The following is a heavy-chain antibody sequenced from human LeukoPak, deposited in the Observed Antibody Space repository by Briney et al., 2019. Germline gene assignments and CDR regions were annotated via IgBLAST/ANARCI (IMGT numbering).Heavy chain of an antibody. CDR3: ARDQYYDSGTYSYYYMDV. CDR2: IYSGGRT. CDR1: GFIVSSNY. V-gene: IGHV3-53*01. D-gene: IGHD3-10*01. J-gene: IGHJ6*03. Sequence: GGSLRLSCAASGFIVSSNYMSWVRQAPGKGLEWVSVIYSGGRTFYADSVRGRFTNSRDNSKNTLFLQMNSLRAEDTAVYYCARDQYYDSGTYSYYYMDVWGKGTTVTVSS.